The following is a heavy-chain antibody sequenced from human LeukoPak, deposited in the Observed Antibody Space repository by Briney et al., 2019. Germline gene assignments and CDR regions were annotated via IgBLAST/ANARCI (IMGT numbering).Heavy chain of an antibody. CDR2: IYYSGST. J-gene: IGHJ5*02. CDR1: GGSIGNDGYY. CDR3: ARDLTGDQFFDP. D-gene: IGHD7-27*01. Sequence: SETLSLTCNVSGGSIGNDGYYWGWLRQHPGTGREWLGYIYYSGSTYYNPSLKSRVTLSVDTSKSQFSLRLSSVTAADTAVYYCARDLTGDQFFDPWGQGTLVTASS. V-gene: IGHV4-31*03.